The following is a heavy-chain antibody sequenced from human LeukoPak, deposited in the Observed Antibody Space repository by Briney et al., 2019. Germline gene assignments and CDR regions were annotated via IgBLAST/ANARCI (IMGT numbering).Heavy chain of an antibody. Sequence: SETLSLTCTVSGGSISSYYWSWIRQPPGKGLEWIGEINHSGSTNYNPSLKSRVTISVDTSKNQFSLKLSSVTAADTAVYYCARGAKVASYYFDYWGQGTLVTVSS. J-gene: IGHJ4*02. V-gene: IGHV4-34*01. CDR2: INHSGST. D-gene: IGHD2-15*01. CDR3: ARGAKVASYYFDY. CDR1: GGSISSYY.